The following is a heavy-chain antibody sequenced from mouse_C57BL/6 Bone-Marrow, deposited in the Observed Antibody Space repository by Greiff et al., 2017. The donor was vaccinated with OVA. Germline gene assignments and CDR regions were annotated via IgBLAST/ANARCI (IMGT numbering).Heavy chain of an antibody. D-gene: IGHD4-1*01. J-gene: IGHJ4*01. V-gene: IGHV5-17*01. Sequence: EVMLVESGGGLVKPGGSLKLSCEASGFTFSDYGMHWVRQAPEKGLEWVAYISSGSSTIYYADTVKGRFTISRDNAKNTLFLQMTSLRSEDTAMYYCAREGSNWVYAMDYWGQGTSVTVSS. CDR3: AREGSNWVYAMDY. CDR2: ISSGSSTI. CDR1: GFTFSDYG.